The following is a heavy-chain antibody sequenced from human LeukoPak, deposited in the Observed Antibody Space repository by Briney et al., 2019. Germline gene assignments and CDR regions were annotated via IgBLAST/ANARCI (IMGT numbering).Heavy chain of an antibody. D-gene: IGHD3-22*01. CDR2: MNPNSGNT. CDR1: GYTFTSCD. J-gene: IGHJ4*02. Sequence: SVKVSCKASGYTFTSCDINWVRQATGQGLEWMGWMNPNSGNTGYAQKFQGRVTMTRNTSISTAYMELSSLRSEDTAVYYCARGTEYYYDSSGYYYAYWGQGTLVTVSS. V-gene: IGHV1-8*01. CDR3: ARGTEYYYDSSGYYYAY.